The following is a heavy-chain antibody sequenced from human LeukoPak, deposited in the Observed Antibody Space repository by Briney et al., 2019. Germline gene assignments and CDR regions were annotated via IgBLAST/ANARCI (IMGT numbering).Heavy chain of an antibody. V-gene: IGHV3-23*01. CDR2: ISSSGGST. CDR3: AKAHTSYFDS. J-gene: IGHJ4*02. CDR1: GFTFSSYA. Sequence: GGSLRLSCAASGFTFSSYAMSWVRQAPGKGLEWVSGISSSGGSTYYSDSVKGRFTISRDNSKNTLHLQMNSLRAEDTAVYYCAKAHTSYFDSWGQGTLVTVPS.